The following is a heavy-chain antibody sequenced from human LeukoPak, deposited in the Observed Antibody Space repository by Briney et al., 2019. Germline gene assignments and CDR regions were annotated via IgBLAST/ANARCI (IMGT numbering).Heavy chain of an antibody. CDR3: AIYYDSSGYYLDP. CDR1: GYTFTGYY. CDR2: VNPNSGGT. V-gene: IGHV1-2*02. D-gene: IGHD3-22*01. J-gene: IGHJ5*02. Sequence: ASVKVSCKASGYTFTGYYMDWVRQAPGQGPEWMGWVNPNSGGTNYAQKFQGRVTMTRDTSISTAYMELSRLRSDDTAVYYCAIYYDSSGYYLDPWGQGTLVTVSS.